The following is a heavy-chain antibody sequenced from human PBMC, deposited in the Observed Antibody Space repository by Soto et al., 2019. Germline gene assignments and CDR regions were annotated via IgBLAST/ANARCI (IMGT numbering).Heavy chain of an antibody. CDR1: GGSISSSSYY. V-gene: IGHV4-39*01. CDR3: VRRSSSSVY. CDR2: IYYSGST. J-gene: IGHJ4*02. D-gene: IGHD6-6*01. Sequence: SETLSLTCTVSGGSISSSSYYWGWIRQPPGKGLEWIGSIYYSGSTYYNPSLKSRVTISVDTSKNQFSLKLSSVTAADTAVYYFVRRSSSSVYWGQGTLVTDS.